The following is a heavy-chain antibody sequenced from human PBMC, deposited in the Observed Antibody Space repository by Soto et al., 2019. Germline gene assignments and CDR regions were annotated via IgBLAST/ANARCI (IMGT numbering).Heavy chain of an antibody. Sequence: GGSLRLSCAASGFTFSSYGMHWVRQAPGKGLEWVAVISYDGSNKYYADSVKGRFTISRDNSKNTLYLQMNSLRAEDTAVYYCAKGSRSTYYDISWGQGTLVTVSS. CDR2: ISYDGSNK. V-gene: IGHV3-30*18. CDR3: AKGSRSTYYDIS. D-gene: IGHD3-9*01. J-gene: IGHJ4*02. CDR1: GFTFSSYG.